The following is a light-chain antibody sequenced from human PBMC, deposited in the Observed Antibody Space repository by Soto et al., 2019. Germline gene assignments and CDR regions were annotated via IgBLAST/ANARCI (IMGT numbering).Light chain of an antibody. J-gene: IGKJ5*01. CDR2: DAS. CDR3: QQRSNWPPIT. CDR1: QSVSSY. V-gene: IGKV3-11*01. Sequence: EIVLTQSPATLSLSPGERATLSCRASQSVSSYLAWYQQKPGQAPRLLLYDASNRATGIPARFSDSGSGTDFTLTISSLEPEDFEVYYCQQRSNWPPITFGQGTRLEIK.